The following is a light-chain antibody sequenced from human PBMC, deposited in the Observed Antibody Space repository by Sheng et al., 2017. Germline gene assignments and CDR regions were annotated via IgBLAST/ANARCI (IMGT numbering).Light chain of an antibody. Sequence: FVLTHPHSVSESPGKTITISCTCSSGNFATDSVQWYQQRPGSSPTNVIYKDYHRPSGVPDRFSGSLDISSNSASLTISSLKTEDEADYYCQSFDGSTRVFGGGTKLTVL. J-gene: IGLJ3*02. CDR3: QSFDGSTRV. CDR2: KDY. CDR1: SGNFATDS. V-gene: IGLV6-57*01.